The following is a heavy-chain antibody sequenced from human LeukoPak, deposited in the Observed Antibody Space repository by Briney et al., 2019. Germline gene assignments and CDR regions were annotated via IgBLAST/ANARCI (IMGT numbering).Heavy chain of an antibody. CDR3: AKGAGEGYMDV. J-gene: IGHJ6*03. D-gene: IGHD3-16*01. Sequence: GGSLRLSCAASGFTFSDYGMHWVRQAPGKGLEWVALILYDGSNKYYADSVKGRFAISRDDSKNTLYLQMNCLRAEDTALYYCAKGAGEGYMDVWGKGTTVTVSS. CDR1: GFTFSDYG. V-gene: IGHV3-33*05. CDR2: ILYDGSNK.